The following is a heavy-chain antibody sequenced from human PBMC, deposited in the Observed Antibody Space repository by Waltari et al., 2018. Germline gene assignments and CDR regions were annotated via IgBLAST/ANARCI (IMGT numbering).Heavy chain of an antibody. CDR1: GYTFTSYY. V-gene: IGHV1-46*01. J-gene: IGHJ4*02. D-gene: IGHD6-13*01. CDR3: ARECPSYSSSWLVDY. Sequence: QVQLVQSGAEVQKPGASVKVSCKASGYTFTSYYMHWVRQAPGQGLEWMGIINPSGGSTSYAQKFQGRVTITSDESTSTAYMELSSLRSEDTAVYYCARECPSYSSSWLVDYWGQGTLVTVSS. CDR2: INPSGGST.